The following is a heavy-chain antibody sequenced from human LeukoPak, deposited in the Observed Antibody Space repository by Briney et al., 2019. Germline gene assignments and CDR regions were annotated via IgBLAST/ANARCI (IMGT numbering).Heavy chain of an antibody. CDR3: ARDVVGATLLD. CDR1: GFTFTTYW. CDR2: LNHYGGDK. Sequence: GGSLRLSCATSGFTFTTYWMSWVRQASGKGLEWVATLNHYGGDKYYVDSVKGRFTISRDNAKSSLYLQMNSLRAEDTAVYYCARDVVGATLLDWGQGTLVTVSS. V-gene: IGHV3-7*03. J-gene: IGHJ4*02. D-gene: IGHD1-26*01.